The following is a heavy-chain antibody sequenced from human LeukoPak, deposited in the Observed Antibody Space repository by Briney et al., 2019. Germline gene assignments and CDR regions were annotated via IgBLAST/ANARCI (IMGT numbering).Heavy chain of an antibody. D-gene: IGHD6-19*01. CDR1: GFTFSSYA. J-gene: IGHJ4*02. Sequence: GGSLRLSCAASGFTFSSYALHWVRQAPGKGLEWVALISYDGSNKYYADSVKGRFTISRDNSKNTLYLQMNSLGAEDTAVYYCARDYSQIRAVAGTLGYWGQGTLVTVSS. CDR2: ISYDGSNK. V-gene: IGHV3-30-3*01. CDR3: ARDYSQIRAVAGTLGY.